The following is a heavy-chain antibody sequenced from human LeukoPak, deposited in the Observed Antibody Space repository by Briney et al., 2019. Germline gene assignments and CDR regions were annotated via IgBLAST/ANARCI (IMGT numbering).Heavy chain of an antibody. J-gene: IGHJ4*02. CDR1: GYTFTSYA. CDR2: IIPIFGTA. D-gene: IGHD5-18*01. V-gene: IGHV1-69*13. CDR3: ARGGYSYGYLPSGEDY. Sequence: GASVKVSCKASGYTFTSYAISWVRQAPGQGLEWMGGIIPIFGTANYAQKFQGRVTITADESTSTAYMELSSLRSEDTAVYYCARGGYSYGYLPSGEDYWGQGTLVTVSS.